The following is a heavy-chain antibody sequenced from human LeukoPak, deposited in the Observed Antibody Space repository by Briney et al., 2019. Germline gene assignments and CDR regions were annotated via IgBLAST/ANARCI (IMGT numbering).Heavy chain of an antibody. CDR2: ISYDGTNK. J-gene: IGHJ4*02. Sequence: PGGSLRLSCAASGFTFSTYGMHWVRQAPGQGLEWVALISYDGTNKYYADSVKGRFTISRDNSKNTLYLQMNSLRPDDTAIYYCAKGGRDYSNYFDSWGQGTLVTVSS. V-gene: IGHV3-30*18. CDR3: AKGGRDYSNYFDS. CDR1: GFTFSTYG. D-gene: IGHD4-11*01.